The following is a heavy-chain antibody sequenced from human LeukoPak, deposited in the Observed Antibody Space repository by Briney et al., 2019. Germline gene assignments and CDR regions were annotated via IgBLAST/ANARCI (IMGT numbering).Heavy chain of an antibody. Sequence: ASVNVSCKASGYTFTGYYMHWVRQAPGQGLEWMGWINPNSGGTNYAQRFQGRVTMTRDTSTTTAYMELSGLRSDDTAVYFCARDHIGDYGENYFDYWGQGTLVTVSS. CDR2: INPNSGGT. J-gene: IGHJ4*02. CDR3: ARDHIGDYGENYFDY. V-gene: IGHV1-2*02. D-gene: IGHD4-17*01. CDR1: GYTFTGYY.